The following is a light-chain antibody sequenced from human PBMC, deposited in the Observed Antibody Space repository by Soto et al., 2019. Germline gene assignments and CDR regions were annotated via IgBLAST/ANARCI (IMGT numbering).Light chain of an antibody. Sequence: IVMTQSPATLSVSPGERATLSCRASQYIGSNLAWYQQKPGQAPRLLIYGASTRATGIPARFSGSGSGTEFTLTISSLQSEDFAVYYCEQYNNWPITFGQGTRLEIK. CDR1: QYIGSN. J-gene: IGKJ5*01. CDR3: EQYNNWPIT. V-gene: IGKV3-15*01. CDR2: GAS.